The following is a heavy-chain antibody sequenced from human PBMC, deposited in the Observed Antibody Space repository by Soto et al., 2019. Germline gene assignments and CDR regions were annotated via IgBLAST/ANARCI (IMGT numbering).Heavy chain of an antibody. D-gene: IGHD3-22*01. CDR3: STGGYFFDY. V-gene: IGHV3-15*07. J-gene: IGHJ4*02. CDR2: IKSKVDGGTT. CDR1: GFTFSSYS. Sequence: LRLSCAASGFTFSSYSMNWVRQAPGKGLQWVGRIKSKVDGGTTDYLAPVRGRFTISRDDSKNTVYLQMSSLNSDDTAIYYCSTGGYFFDYWGQGALVTV.